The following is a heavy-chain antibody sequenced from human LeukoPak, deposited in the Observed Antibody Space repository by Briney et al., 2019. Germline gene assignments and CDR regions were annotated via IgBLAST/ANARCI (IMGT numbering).Heavy chain of an antibody. D-gene: IGHD1-7*01. CDR2: ISGSGGST. V-gene: IGHV3-23*01. Sequence: GGSLRLSCAASGFTFSSYAMSWVRQAPGKGLEWVSAISGSGGSTYYADSVKGRFTISRDNSKNTLYLQMNSLRAEDTAVYYCAKDRRGNWNYDGPFGYWGQGTLVTVSS. CDR1: GFTFSSYA. J-gene: IGHJ4*02. CDR3: AKDRRGNWNYDGPFGY.